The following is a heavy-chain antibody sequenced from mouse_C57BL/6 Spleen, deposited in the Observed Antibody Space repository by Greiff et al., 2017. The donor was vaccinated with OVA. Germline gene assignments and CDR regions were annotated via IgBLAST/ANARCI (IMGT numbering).Heavy chain of an antibody. CDR1: GYTFTSYW. V-gene: IGHV1-52*01. D-gene: IGHD1-1*01. J-gene: IGHJ2*01. CDR2: IDPSDSAT. CDR3: ARWHYYGSSYRFDY. Sequence: QVQLQQPGAELVRPGSSVKLSCKASGYTFTSYWMHWVKQRPIQGLEWIGNIDPSDSATHYNQKFKDKATLTVDKSSSTAYMQLSSLTSEDSAVYYCARWHYYGSSYRFDYWGKGTTLTVSS.